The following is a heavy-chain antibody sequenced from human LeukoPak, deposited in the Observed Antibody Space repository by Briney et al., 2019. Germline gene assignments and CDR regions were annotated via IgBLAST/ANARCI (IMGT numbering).Heavy chain of an antibody. V-gene: IGHV1-69*13. CDR3: ASYERPLRFLEWSSGGAFDI. CDR2: IIPIFGTA. D-gene: IGHD3-3*01. CDR1: GGTFSSYA. J-gene: IGHJ3*02. Sequence: ASVKVSCKASGGTFSSYAISWVRQAPGQGLEWMGGIIPIFGTANYAQKFQGRVTITADESTSTAYMELSSLRSEDTAVYYCASYERPLRFLEWSSGGAFDIWGQGTMVTVSS.